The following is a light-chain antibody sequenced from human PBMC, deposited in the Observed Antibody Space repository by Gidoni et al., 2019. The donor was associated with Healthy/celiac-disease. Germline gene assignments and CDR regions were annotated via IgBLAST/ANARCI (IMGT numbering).Light chain of an antibody. Sequence: DIVMPQSPATLSVSPGERATLSCRPSQSVSSTLAWYQQKPGQAPRLLIYGASTRATGIPARFSGSGSGTEFTLTISSLQSEDFAVYYCQQYNSWPYTFGQGTKLEIK. V-gene: IGKV3-15*01. J-gene: IGKJ2*01. CDR2: GAS. CDR1: QSVSST. CDR3: QQYNSWPYT.